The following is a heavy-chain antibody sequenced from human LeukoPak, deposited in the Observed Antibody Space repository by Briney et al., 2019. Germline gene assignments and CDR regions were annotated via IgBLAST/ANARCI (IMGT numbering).Heavy chain of an antibody. J-gene: IGHJ4*02. D-gene: IGHD1-26*01. V-gene: IGHV3-30*04. Sequence: PGRSLRLFCAASGFSFSNFAIHWVRQAPGKGLEWLAVISHDGATKHYADSVKGRFTISRDNSNNSLSLQMNSLSAEDTAVYYCARARGRWHLLPLDFWGQGTLVTVSS. CDR2: ISHDGATK. CDR3: ARARGRWHLLPLDF. CDR1: GFSFSNFA.